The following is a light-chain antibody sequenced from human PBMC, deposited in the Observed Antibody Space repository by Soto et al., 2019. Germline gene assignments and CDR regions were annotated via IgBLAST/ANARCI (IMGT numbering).Light chain of an antibody. Sequence: QSVLTQPPSASGSPGQSVTISCTGTSSDIGAHNFVSWYQQHPGKAPKLMIHDVDQRPSGVPDRFSGSKSGNTASLTVSGLQAEDEADYYCSSYTGRNTYVFGFGTKVTVL. CDR1: SSDIGAHNF. CDR2: DVD. J-gene: IGLJ1*01. V-gene: IGLV2-8*01. CDR3: SSYTGRNTYV.